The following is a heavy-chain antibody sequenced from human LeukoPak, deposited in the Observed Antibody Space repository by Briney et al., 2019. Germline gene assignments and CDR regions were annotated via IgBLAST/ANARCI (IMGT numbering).Heavy chain of an antibody. Sequence: ASVKVSCKASGYTFTSYGISWVRQAPGQGLEWMGWISAYNGNTNYAQKLQGRVTMTTDTSTSTAYMELRSLRSDDTAVYYCARLGYCSSTSCRRLDPWGQGTLVTVSS. CDR2: ISAYNGNT. CDR3: ARLGYCSSTSCRRLDP. V-gene: IGHV1-18*04. J-gene: IGHJ5*02. D-gene: IGHD2-2*01. CDR1: GYTFTSYG.